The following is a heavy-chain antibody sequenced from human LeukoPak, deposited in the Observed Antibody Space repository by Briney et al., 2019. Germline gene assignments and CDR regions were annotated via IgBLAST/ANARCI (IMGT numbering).Heavy chain of an antibody. J-gene: IGHJ6*03. CDR2: IYYSGNT. CDR3: ARASYSSSWYTVYYMDV. CDR1: GGSISTYY. V-gene: IGHV4-59*01. D-gene: IGHD6-13*01. Sequence: SETLSLTCTVSGGSISTYYWSWIRQPPGKGLEWIGYIYYSGNTNYNPSLKSRVTISVDTSKNRFSLKLSSVTAADTAVYYCARASYSSSWYTVYYMDVWGKGTTVTVSS.